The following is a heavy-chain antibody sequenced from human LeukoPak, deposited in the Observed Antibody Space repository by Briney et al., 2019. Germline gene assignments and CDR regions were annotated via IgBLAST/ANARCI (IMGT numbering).Heavy chain of an antibody. J-gene: IGHJ4*02. CDR2: INHSGST. CDR1: GGSFSGYY. Sequence: SETLSLTCAVYGGSFSGYYWSWIRQPPGKGLEWIGEINHSGSTNYNPSLKSRVTISVDTSKNQFSLKLSSVTAADTAVYYCAGGGAAAPFWGQETRVTVSS. CDR3: AGGGAAAPF. D-gene: IGHD6-13*01. V-gene: IGHV4-34*01.